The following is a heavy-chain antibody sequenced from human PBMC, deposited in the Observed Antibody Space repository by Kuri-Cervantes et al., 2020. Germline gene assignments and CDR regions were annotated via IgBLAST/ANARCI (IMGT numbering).Heavy chain of an antibody. Sequence: GGSLRLSCAASGFTFTSYGMNWVRQTPGKGLEWLSYISTGSGTIYYADSVRGRFTISRDDAKNSLYLQMNSLRAEDTAVYYCARDSEVLLSSYDAFDIWGQGTMVTVSS. CDR3: ARDSEVLLSSYDAFDI. V-gene: IGHV3-48*01. D-gene: IGHD3-10*02. CDR2: ISTGSGTI. CDR1: GFTFTSYG. J-gene: IGHJ3*02.